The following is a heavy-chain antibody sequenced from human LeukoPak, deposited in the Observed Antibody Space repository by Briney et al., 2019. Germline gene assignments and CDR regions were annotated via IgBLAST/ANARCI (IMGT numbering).Heavy chain of an antibody. CDR1: GFTLSNYW. J-gene: IGHJ4*02. CDR2: IKEDGSEK. CDR3: ARALSSGLDY. V-gene: IGHV3-7*01. Sequence: GGSLRLSCAASGFTLSNYWMSWVRQAPGKGLEWVANIKEDGSEKYYVDSVKGRFTISRDNAKNSLYLQMNSLRAEDTAVYYCARALSSGLDYWGQGTLVTVSS. D-gene: IGHD6-19*01.